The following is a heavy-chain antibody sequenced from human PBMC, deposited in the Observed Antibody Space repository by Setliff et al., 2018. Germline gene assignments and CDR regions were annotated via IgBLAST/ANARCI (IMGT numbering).Heavy chain of an antibody. J-gene: IGHJ6*02. CDR2: VYHSGST. Sequence: SETLSLTCTVSGGSISSYYWGWIRQPPGKGLEWIGSVYHSGSTYYNPSLKSRVTISVDTPKNQFSLKLSSVTAADTAVYYCARGKDYGMDVWGQGTTVTVSS. CDR1: GGSISSYY. D-gene: IGHD2-15*01. CDR3: ARGKDYGMDV. V-gene: IGHV4-38-2*02.